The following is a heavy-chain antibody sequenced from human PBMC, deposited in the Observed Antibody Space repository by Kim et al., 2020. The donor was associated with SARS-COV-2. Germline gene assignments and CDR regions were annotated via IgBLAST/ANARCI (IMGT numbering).Heavy chain of an antibody. J-gene: IGHJ4*02. CDR1: GYSFTSYW. V-gene: IGHV5-10-1*01. Sequence: GESLKISCQGSGYSFTSYWISWVRQMPGKGLEWMGRIDPSDSYTNYSPSFQGHVTISADKSISTAYLQWSSLKASDTAMYYCARRGRGYSYGYLDYFDYWGQGTLVTVSS. CDR3: ARRGRGYSYGYLDYFDY. CDR2: IDPSDSYT. D-gene: IGHD5-18*01.